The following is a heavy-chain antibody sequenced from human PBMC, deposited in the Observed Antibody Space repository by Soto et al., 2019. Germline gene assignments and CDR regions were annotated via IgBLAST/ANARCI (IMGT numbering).Heavy chain of an antibody. J-gene: IGHJ4*02. V-gene: IGHV4-59*11. Sequence: PSETLSLTCTVSGGSISSHYWSWVRQAPGKGLEWIGHIYYRGSTSCNPSLRSRSTISVDTSNNQFSLKLSSVTAADTAVYYCARAQTYYDILTGYSLFDYWGQGTLVTVSS. CDR1: GGSISSHY. D-gene: IGHD3-9*01. CDR2: IYYRGST. CDR3: ARAQTYYDILTGYSLFDY.